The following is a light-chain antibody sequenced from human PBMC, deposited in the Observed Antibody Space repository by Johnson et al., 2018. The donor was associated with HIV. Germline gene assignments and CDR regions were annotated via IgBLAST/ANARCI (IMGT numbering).Light chain of an antibody. CDR3: GTWDSSPSAYV. Sequence: QSVLTQPPSVSAAPGQKVTISCSGSSSNIGNNYVSWYQQLPGTAPKLLIYDNNKRPSGIPDRFSGSKSGTSATLGITGLQTVDEADYYCGTWDSSPSAYVCGTGTKVTVL. CDR1: SSNIGNNY. J-gene: IGLJ1*01. V-gene: IGLV1-51*01. CDR2: DNN.